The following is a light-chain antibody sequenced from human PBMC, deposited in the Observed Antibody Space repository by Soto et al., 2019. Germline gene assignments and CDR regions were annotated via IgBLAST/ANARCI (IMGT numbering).Light chain of an antibody. CDR2: DDS. CDR3: QAWDSSTDHVA. Sequence: SYELTQPPSVSVAPGQTARITCGGNNIGSKSVHWYQQRPGQAPVLVVYDDSDRPSGIPERFSGSNSGNTATLTISRVEAGDEADYYCQAWDSSTDHVAFGGGTQLTVL. V-gene: IGLV3-21*02. J-gene: IGLJ2*01. CDR1: NIGSKS.